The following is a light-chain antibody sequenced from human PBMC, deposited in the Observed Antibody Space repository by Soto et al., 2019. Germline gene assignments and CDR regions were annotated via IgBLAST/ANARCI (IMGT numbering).Light chain of an antibody. CDR1: SSNLGAGYD. Sequence: QSVLTQPPAVSGAPGQRGTISCSRSSSNLGAGYDVQWYRQFPGTAPKLLIYANSVRPSGVPDRFSGSKSGTSASLAITGLQAEDEADYYCQSYDSSLIVSKVFGTGTKVTVL. V-gene: IGLV1-40*01. J-gene: IGLJ1*01. CDR3: QSYDSSLIVSKV. CDR2: ANS.